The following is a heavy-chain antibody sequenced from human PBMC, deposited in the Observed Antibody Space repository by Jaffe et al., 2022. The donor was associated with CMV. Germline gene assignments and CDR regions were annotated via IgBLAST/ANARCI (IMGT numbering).Heavy chain of an antibody. CDR3: ARQAFTLGLDY. CDR1: GFTFSSYE. J-gene: IGHJ4*02. Sequence: EVQLVESGGGLVQPGGSLRLSCAASGFTFSSYEMNWVRQAPGKGLEWVSYISSSGSTIYYADSVKGRFTISRDNAKNSLYLQMNSLRAEDTAVYYCARQAFTLGLDYWGQGTLVTVSS. CDR2: ISSSGSTI. D-gene: IGHD3-16*01. V-gene: IGHV3-48*03.